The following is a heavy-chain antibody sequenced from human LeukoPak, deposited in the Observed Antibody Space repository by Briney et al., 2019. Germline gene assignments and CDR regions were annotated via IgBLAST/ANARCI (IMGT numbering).Heavy chain of an antibody. Sequence: GGSLRLSCAASRFTFSSYGMHWVRQAPGKGLEWVAVISYDGSYKYYADSVKGRFTISRDNAKNSMYLQMKSLRAEDTAVYYCARDLSGDYDSSEIDYWGQGTLVTVSS. CDR2: ISYDGSYK. D-gene: IGHD3-22*01. V-gene: IGHV3-30*03. CDR3: ARDLSGDYDSSEIDY. J-gene: IGHJ4*02. CDR1: RFTFSSYG.